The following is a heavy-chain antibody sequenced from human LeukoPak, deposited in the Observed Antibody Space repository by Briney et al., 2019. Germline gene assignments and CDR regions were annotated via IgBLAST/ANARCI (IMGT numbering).Heavy chain of an antibody. CDR3: ARDRDPGYNDSSGYRRVNAFDI. J-gene: IGHJ3*02. D-gene: IGHD3-22*01. V-gene: IGHV1-8*03. Sequence: ASVKVSCKASGYTFTSYDINWVRQATGQGLEWMGWMNPNSGNTGYAKKFQGRVTITRNTSISTAYMELSSLRSEDTAVYYCARDRDPGYNDSSGYRRVNAFDIWGQGTMVTVSS. CDR2: MNPNSGNT. CDR1: GYTFTSYD.